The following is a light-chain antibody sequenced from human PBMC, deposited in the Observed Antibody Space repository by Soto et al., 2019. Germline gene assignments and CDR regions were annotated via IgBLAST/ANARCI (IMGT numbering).Light chain of an antibody. CDR1: QGISTY. V-gene: IGKV1-9*01. J-gene: IGKJ2*01. CDR2: VAS. CDR3: QHLYSYPYT. Sequence: DIQLTQSPSFLSASVGDRVTITCRASQGISTYLAWYQQKSGKAPKLLIYVASTLQSGVPSPFSGSGSGTEFTVTISSLPPADLATYYCQHLYSYPYTFGQGTKLEI.